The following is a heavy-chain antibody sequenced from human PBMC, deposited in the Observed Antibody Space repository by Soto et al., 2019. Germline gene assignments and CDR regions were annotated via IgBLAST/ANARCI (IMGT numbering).Heavy chain of an antibody. CDR3: INSRGLSRAES. CDR1: SAPGAAGQY. Sequence: ETLSLTSDVSSAPGAAGQYWGWIRQPPGKGLDLLGFFHESGPTDYRPSLMSRFAISVDLSKGQVSLSLTSVTAADTARCYCINSRGLSRAESWGRGIVVTVSS. CDR2: FHESGPT. V-gene: IGHV4-38-2*01. D-gene: IGHD3-10*01. J-gene: IGHJ5*02.